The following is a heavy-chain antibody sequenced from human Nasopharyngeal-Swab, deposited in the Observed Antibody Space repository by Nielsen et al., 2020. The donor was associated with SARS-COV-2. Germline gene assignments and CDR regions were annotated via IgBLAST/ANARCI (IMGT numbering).Heavy chain of an antibody. Sequence: WSSPSPGQGLEWVAVISYDANNKYYADSVKGRFTICRDNSKNTLYLQMNSLRAEDTAVYYCTRGPGDDMDVWGQGTTVTVSS. CDR3: TRGPGDDMDV. J-gene: IGHJ6*02. CDR2: ISYDANNK. D-gene: IGHD3-10*01. V-gene: IGHV3-30-3*01.